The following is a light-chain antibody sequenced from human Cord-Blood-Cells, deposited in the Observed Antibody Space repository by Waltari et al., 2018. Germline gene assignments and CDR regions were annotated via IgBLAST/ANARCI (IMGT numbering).Light chain of an antibody. Sequence: EIVMTQSPATLSVSPGERATLSCRASQSVSSNLAWYQQKPGQAPRLLIYGASTRATGIPARLSGSGSGTEFTLTISSLQSEAFAVYYCEQYNNWPPYTFGQGTKLEI. CDR1: QSVSSN. V-gene: IGKV3-15*01. J-gene: IGKJ2*01. CDR2: GAS. CDR3: EQYNNWPPYT.